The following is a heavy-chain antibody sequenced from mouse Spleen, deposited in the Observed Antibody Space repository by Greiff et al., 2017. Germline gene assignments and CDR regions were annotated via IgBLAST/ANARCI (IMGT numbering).Heavy chain of an antibody. CDR1: GYTFTSYW. V-gene: IGHV1-50*01. D-gene: IGHD2-5*01. CDR3: ARGDSNRFDY. Sequence: QVQLQQPGAELVKPGASVKLSCKASGYTFTSYWMQWVKQRPGQGLEWIGEIDPSDSYTNYNQKFKGKATLTVDTSSSTAYMQLSSLTSEDSAVYYCARGDSNRFDYWGQGTTLTVSS. CDR2: IDPSDSYT. J-gene: IGHJ2*01.